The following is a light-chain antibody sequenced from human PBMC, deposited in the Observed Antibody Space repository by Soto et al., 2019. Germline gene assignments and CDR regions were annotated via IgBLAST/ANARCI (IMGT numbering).Light chain of an antibody. Sequence: QSVLTRPASVSGSPGESISLSCTGTSSDVGGYNYVSWYQQHPGKAPKLMIYDVSNRPSGVSNRFSGSKSGNTASLTISGLQAEDEADYYCSSYTSSSTPYVFGTGTKVTVL. CDR2: DVS. CDR1: SSDVGGYNY. V-gene: IGLV2-14*01. J-gene: IGLJ1*01. CDR3: SSYTSSSTPYV.